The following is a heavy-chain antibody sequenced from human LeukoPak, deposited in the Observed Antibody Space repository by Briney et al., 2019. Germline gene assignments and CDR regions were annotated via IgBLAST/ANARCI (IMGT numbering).Heavy chain of an antibody. D-gene: IGHD3-10*01. V-gene: IGHV3-23*01. CDR1: GFTFSSYG. CDR2: ISGSGGST. CDR3: AKYLTTYIITMVRGVINGFDY. J-gene: IGHJ4*02. Sequence: GGTLRLSCAASGFTFSSYGMSWVRQAPGKGLEWVSAISGSGGSTYYADSVKGRFTISRDNSKNTLYLQMNSLRAEDTAVYYCAKYLTTYIITMVRGVINGFDYWGQGTLVTVSS.